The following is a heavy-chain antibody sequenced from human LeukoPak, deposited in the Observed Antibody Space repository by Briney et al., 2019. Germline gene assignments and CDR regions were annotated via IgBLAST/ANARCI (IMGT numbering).Heavy chain of an antibody. J-gene: IGHJ4*02. Sequence: SETLSLTCTVSGGSISSGGYYWSWIRQHPGKGLGWIGYIYYSGSTYYNPSLKGRVTISVDTSKNQFSLKLSSVTAADTAVYYCARVIAADVYYFDYWGQGTLVTVSS. V-gene: IGHV4-31*03. CDR2: IYYSGST. CDR1: GGSISSGGYY. D-gene: IGHD6-13*01. CDR3: ARVIAADVYYFDY.